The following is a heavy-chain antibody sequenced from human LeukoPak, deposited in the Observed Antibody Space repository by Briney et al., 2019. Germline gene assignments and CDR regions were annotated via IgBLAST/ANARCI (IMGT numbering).Heavy chain of an antibody. CDR1: GFTFSRYW. V-gene: IGHV3-7*01. D-gene: IGHD1-1*01. CDR2: INEYGSEK. J-gene: IGHJ4*02. Sequence: GGSLRLSCAASGFTFSRYWMTWVRQAPGKGLEWVANINEYGSEKHYVDSVKGRFTISRDNAKNTLYLQMNSLRAEDTAVYYCARDRGYSFDYWGQGTLVTVSS. CDR3: ARDRGYSFDY.